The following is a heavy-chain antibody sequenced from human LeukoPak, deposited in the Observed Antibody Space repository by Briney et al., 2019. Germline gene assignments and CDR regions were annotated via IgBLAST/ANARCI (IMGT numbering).Heavy chain of an antibody. V-gene: IGHV3-21*01. CDR2: ISSSSSYI. J-gene: IGHJ4*02. Sequence: GGSLRLSCAASGFTFSSYSMNWVRQAPGKGLEWVSSISSSSSYIYYADSVKGRFTISRDNAKNSLYLQMNSLRAEDTAVYYCARGRDYYDSSGYYQRYFDYWGQGTLVTVSS. CDR3: ARGRDYYDSSGYYQRYFDY. CDR1: GFTFSSYS. D-gene: IGHD3-22*01.